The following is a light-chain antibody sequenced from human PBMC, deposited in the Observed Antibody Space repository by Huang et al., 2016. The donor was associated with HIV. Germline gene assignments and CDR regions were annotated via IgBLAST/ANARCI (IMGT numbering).Light chain of an antibody. J-gene: IGKJ3*01. CDR2: GTS. V-gene: IGKV3-20*01. CDR3: QQYGTSLLFT. Sequence: VLTQSPGTLSLSPGERANLSCRASQSVSSNYLAWDQQKPGQAPRLLIDGTSSRATGIPDRCSGSGSGTDFTLTISRLEPEDFAVYYCQQYGTSLLFTFGPGTKVDIK. CDR1: QSVSSNY.